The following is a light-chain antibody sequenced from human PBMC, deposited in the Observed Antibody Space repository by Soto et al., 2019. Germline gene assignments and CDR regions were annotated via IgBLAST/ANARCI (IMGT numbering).Light chain of an antibody. CDR3: CSYAGSSMPWV. V-gene: IGLV2-23*01. J-gene: IGLJ3*02. CDR1: SSSVGSYNL. Sequence: QSALTQPASMSGPPGQSITISCTGTSSSVGSYNLVSWYQHHPDKAPKLIIYEGSKRPSGVSNRFSGSKSGNTASLTISGLQAEDEADYYCCSYAGSSMPWVFGGGTKVTVL. CDR2: EGS.